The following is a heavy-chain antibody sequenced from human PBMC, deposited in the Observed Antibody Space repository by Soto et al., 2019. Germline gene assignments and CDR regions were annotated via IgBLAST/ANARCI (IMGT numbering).Heavy chain of an antibody. CDR1: GFTFGYYA. CDR2: MSYDGTSN. CDR3: ARDSMGFDY. D-gene: IGHD3-10*01. V-gene: IGHV3-30-3*01. J-gene: IGHJ4*02. Sequence: GGSLRLSCAASGFTFGYYAMHWVRQAPGKGLEWMSFMSYDGTSNNDADSVKGRFTISRDNSKNTLYLQMNSLRPEDTAVYYCARDSMGFDYWGQRTLVTVSS.